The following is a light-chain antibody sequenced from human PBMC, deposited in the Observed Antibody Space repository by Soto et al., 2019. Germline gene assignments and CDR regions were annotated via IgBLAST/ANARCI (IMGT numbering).Light chain of an antibody. CDR3: ISYTSSSTRV. Sequence: QSALTQPASVSGSPGQSITISCTGTSSDVGGYNYVSWYQQHPGKAPKLMIYEVSNRPSGVSNRFSGSKSGNTASLTIAGIQAEDEADYYCISYTSSSTRVFGGGTQLTVL. CDR1: SSDVGGYNY. CDR2: EVS. V-gene: IGLV2-14*01. J-gene: IGLJ3*02.